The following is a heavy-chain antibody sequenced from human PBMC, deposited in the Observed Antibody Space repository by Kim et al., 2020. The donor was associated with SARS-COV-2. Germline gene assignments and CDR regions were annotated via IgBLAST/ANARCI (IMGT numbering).Heavy chain of an antibody. Sequence: GGSLRLSCAASGFTFSSQVMHWVRQAPGKGLEWVALISYEGSTQRYTDSVKGRFTVSKDNSKKILFLQMNSLRPEDTAVYYCARNLVGDRYLGPWRQGTLVTVS. V-gene: IGHV3-30*03. CDR3: ARNLVGDRYLGP. CDR2: ISYEGSTQ. D-gene: IGHD3-16*01. CDR1: GFTFSSQV. J-gene: IGHJ5*02.